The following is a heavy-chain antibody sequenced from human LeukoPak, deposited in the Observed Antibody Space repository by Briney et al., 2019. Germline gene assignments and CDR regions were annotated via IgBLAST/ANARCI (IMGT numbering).Heavy chain of an antibody. CDR1: GGSISSSSYY. J-gene: IGHJ4*02. Sequence: SETLSLTCTVSGGSISSSSYYWGWIRQPPGKGLEWIGSIYYSGSTYYNPSLKSRVTISVDTSKNQFSLKLSSVTAADTAVYYCARVNPSIYDYWGQGTLVTVSS. D-gene: IGHD2-21*01. CDR3: ARVNPSIYDY. CDR2: IYYSGST. V-gene: IGHV4-39*07.